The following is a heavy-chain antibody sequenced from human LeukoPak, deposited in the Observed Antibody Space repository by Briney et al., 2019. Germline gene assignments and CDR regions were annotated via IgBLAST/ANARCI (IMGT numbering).Heavy chain of an antibody. CDR1: GFTFSSYS. J-gene: IGHJ4*02. CDR3: ASPGVGSGWAFDY. Sequence: PGGSLRLSCAASGFTFSSYSMNWVRQAPGKGLEWVSSISSSSSYIYYADPVKGRFTISRDNAKNSLCLQMNSLRAEDTAVYYCASPGVGSGWAFDYWGQGTLVTVSS. CDR2: ISSSSSYI. D-gene: IGHD6-19*01. V-gene: IGHV3-21*01.